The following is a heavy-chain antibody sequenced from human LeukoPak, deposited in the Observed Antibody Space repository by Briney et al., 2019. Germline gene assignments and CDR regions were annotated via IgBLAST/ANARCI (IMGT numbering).Heavy chain of an antibody. CDR1: GGSISSGDYY. Sequence: SETLSLTCTVSGGSISSGDYYWSWIRQPPGKGLGWIGYIYYSGSTYYNPSLKSRVTISVETPKNQLSLKLSSVTAADTAVYYCASSLYSNYPFDYWGQGTLVTVSS. J-gene: IGHJ4*02. CDR3: ASSLYSNYPFDY. CDR2: IYYSGST. D-gene: IGHD4-11*01. V-gene: IGHV4-30-4*08.